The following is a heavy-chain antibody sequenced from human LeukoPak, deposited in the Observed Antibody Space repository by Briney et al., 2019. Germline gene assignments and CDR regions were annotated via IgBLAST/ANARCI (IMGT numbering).Heavy chain of an antibody. CDR2: VKHDGDT. D-gene: IGHD2-8*01. V-gene: IGHV4-34*01. CDR3: AKGPVALPNDRLSLFFDF. Sequence: SETLSLTCAVYGASFNTYYWTWIRQSPDKGLEWIGEVKHDGDTNVNPSLRSRVVMSVDASKNQFSLKMTSVTAADTAIYFCAKGPVALPNDRLSLFFDFWGQGTLVTVSS. CDR1: GASFNTYY. J-gene: IGHJ5*01.